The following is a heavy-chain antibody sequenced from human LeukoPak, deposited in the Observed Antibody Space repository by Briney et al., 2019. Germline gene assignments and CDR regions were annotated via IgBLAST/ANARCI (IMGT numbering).Heavy chain of an antibody. J-gene: IGHJ4*02. V-gene: IGHV3-15*01. CDR1: GFTFSDAW. Sequence: GGSLRLSCAGSGFTFSDAWMAWVRQAPGKGLEWIGHIKSNTAGGTTDYSAPVKGRFTISRDDSTNTLFLEMNSLKTEDTAVYLCATEFHGSANFNYWGQGTLATVSS. CDR3: ATEFHGSANFNY. CDR2: IKSNTAGGTT. D-gene: IGHD5-24*01.